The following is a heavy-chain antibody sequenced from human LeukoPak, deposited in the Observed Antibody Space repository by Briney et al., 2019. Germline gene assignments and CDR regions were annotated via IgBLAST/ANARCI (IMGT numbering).Heavy chain of an antibody. CDR2: INWNGGST. V-gene: IGHV3-20*04. J-gene: IGHJ4*02. D-gene: IGHD6-19*01. CDR3: ARDLEWLVGGPVDY. Sequence: GGSLRLSCAASGFTFDDYGMSWVRQAPGKGLEWVSGINWNGGSTGYADSVKGRFTISRDNAKNSLYLQMHSLRAEDTALYYCARDLEWLVGGPVDYWGQGTLVTVSS. CDR1: GFTFDDYG.